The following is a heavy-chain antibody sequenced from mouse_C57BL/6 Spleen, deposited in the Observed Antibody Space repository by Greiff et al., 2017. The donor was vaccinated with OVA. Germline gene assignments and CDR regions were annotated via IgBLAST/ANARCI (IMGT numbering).Heavy chain of an antibody. Sequence: DVKLVESGGGLVKPGGSLKLSCAASGFTFSSYTMSWVRQTPEKRLEWVATISGGGGNTYYPDSVKGRFTISRDNAKNTLYLQMSSLRSEDTALYYCARPYDGFFDYWGQGTTLTVSS. CDR3: ARPYDGFFDY. CDR1: GFTFSSYT. V-gene: IGHV5-9*01. J-gene: IGHJ2*01. CDR2: ISGGGGNT. D-gene: IGHD2-3*01.